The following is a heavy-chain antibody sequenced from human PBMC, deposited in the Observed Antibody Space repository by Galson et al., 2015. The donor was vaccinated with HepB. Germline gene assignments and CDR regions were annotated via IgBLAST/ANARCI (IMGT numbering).Heavy chain of an antibody. CDR3: ARGYCSSTSCQPYYYYGMDV. CDR1: GFTFSSYG. CDR2: IWYDGSNK. V-gene: IGHV3-33*01. Sequence: SLRLSCAASGFTFSSYGMHWVRQAPGKGLEWVAVIWYDGSNKYYADSVKGRFTISRDNSKNTLYLQMNSLRAEDTAVYYCARGYCSSTSCQPYYYYGMDVWGQGTTVTVSS. J-gene: IGHJ6*02. D-gene: IGHD2-2*01.